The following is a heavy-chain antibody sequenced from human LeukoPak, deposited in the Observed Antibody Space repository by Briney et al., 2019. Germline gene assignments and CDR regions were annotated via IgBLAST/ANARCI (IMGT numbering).Heavy chain of an antibody. V-gene: IGHV3-74*01. Sequence: GGSLRLSCAASGFTYSSYWMHWVRQAPGKGLVWVSRINSDGSSTSYADSVKGRFTISRDNAKNTLYLQMNSLRAEDTAVYYCARDSGADILTGYWFDPWGQGTLVTASS. CDR2: INSDGSST. J-gene: IGHJ5*02. CDR3: ARDSGADILTGYWFDP. D-gene: IGHD3-9*01. CDR1: GFTYSSYW.